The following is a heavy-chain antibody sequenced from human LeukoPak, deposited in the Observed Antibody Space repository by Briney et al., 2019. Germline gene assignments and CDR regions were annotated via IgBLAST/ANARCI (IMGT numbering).Heavy chain of an antibody. CDR2: ISGSGGST. V-gene: IGHV3-23*01. CDR1: GFTFSSYA. D-gene: IGHD3-9*01. J-gene: IGHJ4*02. Sequence: GGSLRLSCAASGFTFSSYAMSWVRQAPGKGLEWVSAISGSGGSTYYADSVKGRFTISRDNSKNTLYLQMNSLRAEDTAVYYCASDYDILTGYPPGFDYWGQGTLVTVSS. CDR3: ASDYDILTGYPPGFDY.